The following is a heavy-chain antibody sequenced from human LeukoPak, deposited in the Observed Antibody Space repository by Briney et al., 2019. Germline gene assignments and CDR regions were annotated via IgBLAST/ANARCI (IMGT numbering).Heavy chain of an antibody. D-gene: IGHD1-1*01. CDR2: ISGSGGST. Sequence: PGGSLRLSCAASGFTFSDYYMSWIRQAPGRGLEWVSAISGSGGSTYYADSVQGRFTISRDNSKNTLYLQMNSLRAEDTAIYYCAKDPTTGTTPNWFDPWGQGTLVTVSS. CDR1: GFTFSDYY. J-gene: IGHJ5*02. V-gene: IGHV3-23*01. CDR3: AKDPTTGTTPNWFDP.